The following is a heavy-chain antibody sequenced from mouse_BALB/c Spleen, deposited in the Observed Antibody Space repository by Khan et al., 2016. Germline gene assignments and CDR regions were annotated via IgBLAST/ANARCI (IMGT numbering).Heavy chain of an antibody. CDR2: INTYTGEP. D-gene: IGHD1-1*01. Sequence: QSELVQSGPELKKPGETVKISCKASGYTFTNYGMNWVKQAPGKDLKWMGWINTYTGEPTYADDFKGRFAFSLETSASTAYLQINNLRNEDTATYFCARYRYYYGSSKYFDVWGAGTTVTVSS. CDR1: GYTFTNYG. V-gene: IGHV9-3-1*01. CDR3: ARYRYYYGSSKYFDV. J-gene: IGHJ1*01.